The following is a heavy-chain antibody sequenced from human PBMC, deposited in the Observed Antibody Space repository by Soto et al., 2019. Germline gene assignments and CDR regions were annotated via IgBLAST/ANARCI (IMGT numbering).Heavy chain of an antibody. CDR2: IDYTGGTT. CDR1: GFTFSILA. CDR3: AKDATRTSGWYYFDY. V-gene: IGHV3-23*01. Sequence: GGSLRLSCAASGFTFSILAMGWVRQAPGKGLEWVSVIDYTGGTTYYTDSVKGQFIISRGNSKKILYLQMNSLRTEDTAIYYCAKDATRTSGWYYFDYWGRGALVTVSS. D-gene: IGHD6-19*01. J-gene: IGHJ4*02.